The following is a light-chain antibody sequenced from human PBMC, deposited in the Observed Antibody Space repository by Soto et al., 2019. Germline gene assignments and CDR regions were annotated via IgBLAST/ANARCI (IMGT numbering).Light chain of an antibody. Sequence: EILITQSPESLAVSLGQMATIKFYSSHSLLYSADNKTYLAWYQQKPGLPPQLLIYWAFTRESGVPERFSGGGSEADFTLNISSLQPEDVATSYCPQYSSYTCNFGKGTXVEIK. V-gene: IGKV4-1*01. J-gene: IGKJ4*01. CDR3: PQYSSYTCN. CDR1: HSLLYSADNKTY. CDR2: WAF.